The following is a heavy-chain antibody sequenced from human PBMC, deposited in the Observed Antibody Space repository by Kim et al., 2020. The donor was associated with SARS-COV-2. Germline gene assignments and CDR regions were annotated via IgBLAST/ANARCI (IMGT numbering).Heavy chain of an antibody. CDR1: GGSISSSTYS. D-gene: IGHD6-13*01. CDR2: IDSSGST. J-gene: IGHJ4*01. V-gene: IGHV4-39*01. Sequence: SETLSLTCTISGGSISSSTYSWNWFRQPPGDELEWIGGIDSSGSTYYNPSLKSRVTLSVETSKNQFSLKLSSVTAADTAVFYCTSHLSGCSWFDYWGHGT. CDR3: TSHLSGCSWFDY.